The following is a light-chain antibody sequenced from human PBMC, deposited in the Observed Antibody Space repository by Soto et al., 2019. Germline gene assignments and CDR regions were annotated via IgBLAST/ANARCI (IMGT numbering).Light chain of an antibody. V-gene: IGKV4-1*01. CDR2: RAS. Sequence: DIVLTQSPDSLAVSLGEMATINCKSSQSVFYGSNNRNYLAWYRQKPGQPPELLIYRASNRESGVPDGFSGSESGTDFTLTISSLQAEDVAVYYGQQYSGLPVTFGGGTKVEIK. J-gene: IGKJ4*01. CDR1: QSVFYGSNNRNY. CDR3: QQYSGLPVT.